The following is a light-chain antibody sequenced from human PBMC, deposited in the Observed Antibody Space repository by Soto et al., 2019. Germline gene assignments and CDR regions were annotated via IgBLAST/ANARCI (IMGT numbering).Light chain of an antibody. Sequence: QSALTQPASVSGSPGQSVTISCAGRSSDVGGYNYVSWYQQHPGKAPKLIIYEVSNRPSGVSNRFSGSKSGNTASLTISGLQAEDEAHYYCSSYATASTVFGGGTKVTVL. CDR3: SSYATASTV. CDR1: SSDVGGYNY. J-gene: IGLJ2*01. CDR2: EVS. V-gene: IGLV2-14*01.